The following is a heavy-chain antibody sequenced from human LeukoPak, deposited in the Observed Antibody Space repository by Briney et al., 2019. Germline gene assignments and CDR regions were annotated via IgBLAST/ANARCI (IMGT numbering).Heavy chain of an antibody. CDR2: FSGSGGGT. V-gene: IGHV3-23*01. Sequence: HTGGSLRLSCAASGLTFSSYAMSWVRQAPGKGLEWVSAFSGSGGGTYYADSVKGRFTISRDNSKSTLYLQMTSLRAEDTAVYYCARSGYNRFDYWGQGTLVTVSS. CDR1: GLTFSSYA. D-gene: IGHD5-24*01. J-gene: IGHJ4*02. CDR3: ARSGYNRFDY.